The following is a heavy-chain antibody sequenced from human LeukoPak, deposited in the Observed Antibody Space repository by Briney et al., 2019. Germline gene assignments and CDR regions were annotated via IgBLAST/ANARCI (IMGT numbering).Heavy chain of an antibody. CDR2: ISSSGSTI. J-gene: IGHJ4*02. V-gene: IGHV3-48*03. CDR1: GFTFSSYE. CDR3: ARAAITMVRGVSDY. Sequence: GGSLRLSCAASGFTFSSYEMNWVRQAPGKGLEWVSYISSSGSTIYYADSVKGRFNISRDNVKNSLYLQMNSLRAEDKAVYYCARAAITMVRGVSDYWGQGTLVTVSS. D-gene: IGHD3-10*01.